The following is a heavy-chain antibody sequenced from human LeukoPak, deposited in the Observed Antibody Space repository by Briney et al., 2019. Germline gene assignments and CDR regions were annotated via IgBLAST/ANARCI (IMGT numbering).Heavy chain of an antibody. CDR3: ARGYYDSSGYYY. D-gene: IGHD3-22*01. J-gene: IGHJ4*02. Sequence: SVKVSCKXSXYTFTSYGISWVRQAPGQGLEWMGWISAYNGNTNYAQKLQGRGTITTDTATSTAYMELRSLRSDDTAVYYCARGYYDSSGYYYWGQGTLVTVSS. CDR1: XYTFTSYG. CDR2: ISAYNGNT. V-gene: IGHV1-18*01.